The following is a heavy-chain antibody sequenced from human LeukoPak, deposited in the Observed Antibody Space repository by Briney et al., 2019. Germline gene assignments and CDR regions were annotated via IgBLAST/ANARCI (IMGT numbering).Heavy chain of an antibody. CDR3: AAGRGIDYYDSSDYYYVEAFDI. Sequence: GASVKVSCKASGFTFTSSAVQWVRHARGQRLEWIGWIDVGSGNTNYAQKFQERVTITRDMSTSTAYMELSSLRSEDTAVYYCAAGRGIDYYDSSDYYYVEAFDIWGQGTMVTVSS. CDR1: GFTFTSSA. D-gene: IGHD3-22*01. J-gene: IGHJ3*02. V-gene: IGHV1-58*01. CDR2: IDVGSGNT.